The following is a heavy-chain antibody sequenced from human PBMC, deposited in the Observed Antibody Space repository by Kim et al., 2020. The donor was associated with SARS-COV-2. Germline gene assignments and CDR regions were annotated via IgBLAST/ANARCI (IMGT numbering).Heavy chain of an antibody. V-gene: IGHV3-48*03. CDR1: GFTFSSYE. D-gene: IGHD5-12*01. J-gene: IGHJ6*02. Sequence: GGSLRLSCAASGFTFSSYEMNWVRQAPGKGLEWVSHISSSGSAIYYTDSVKGRFTISRDNAKSSLYLQMNGLRAEDTAVYYCAGQRGYTGYSSYFYYAMDVWGQGTTVTVSS. CDR3: AGQRGYTGYSSYFYYAMDV. CDR2: ISSSGSAI.